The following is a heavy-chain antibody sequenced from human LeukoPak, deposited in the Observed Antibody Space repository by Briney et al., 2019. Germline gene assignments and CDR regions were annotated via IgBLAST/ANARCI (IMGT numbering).Heavy chain of an antibody. J-gene: IGHJ4*02. CDR2: IYPGDSDT. V-gene: IGHV5-51*01. CDR3: ARRAVRPDYYDSSGYASYFDX. CDR1: GYSFTSYW. Sequence: GESLKISCKGSGYSFTSYWIVWVRQMPGKGLEWMGIIYPGDSDTRYSPSFQGQVTISADKSISTAYLQWSSLKASDTAMYYCARRAVRPDYYDSSGYASYFDXWGQGTLVTVSS. D-gene: IGHD3-22*01.